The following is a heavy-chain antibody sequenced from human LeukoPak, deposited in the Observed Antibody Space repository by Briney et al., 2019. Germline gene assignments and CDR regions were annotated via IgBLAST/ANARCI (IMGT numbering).Heavy chain of an antibody. CDR1: GFTFSSYG. J-gene: IGHJ4*02. CDR2: IWYDGSNK. Sequence: GGSLRLSCAASGFTFSSYGMHWVRQAPGKGLEWVAVIWYDGSNKYYADSVKGRFTISRDNAKNSLYLQMNSLRAEDTAVYYCARLNQGFDYWGQGTLVTVSS. V-gene: IGHV3-33*01. CDR3: ARLNQGFDY.